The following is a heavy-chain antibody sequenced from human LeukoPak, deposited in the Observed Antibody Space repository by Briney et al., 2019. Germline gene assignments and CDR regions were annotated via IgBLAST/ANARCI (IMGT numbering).Heavy chain of an antibody. J-gene: IGHJ4*02. D-gene: IGHD1-26*01. CDR2: IYTSGTT. Sequence: SETLSLTCTVSGDSINGYFWSWIRQPAGKGLEWIGRIYTSGTTNYNPSLQSRVTMSVDTSKNQFSLKLSSVTAADTAVYYCARVRYSGNYFYFDYWGQGTLVTVSS. V-gene: IGHV4-4*07. CDR3: ARVRYSGNYFYFDY. CDR1: GDSINGYF.